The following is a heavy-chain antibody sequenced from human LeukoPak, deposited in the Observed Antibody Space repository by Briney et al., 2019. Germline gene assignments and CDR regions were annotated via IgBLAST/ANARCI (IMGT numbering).Heavy chain of an antibody. V-gene: IGHV3-7*01. CDR3: ARLYYDSSGYYWEYFQH. J-gene: IGHJ1*01. D-gene: IGHD3-22*01. CDR1: GFTFSTYW. Sequence: PGGSPRLSCAASGFTFSTYWMSWVRQAPGKGLEWVANIKQDGSEKYYVDSVKGRFTISRDNAKNSLYLQMNSLRVEDTAVYYCARLYYDSSGYYWEYFQHWGQGTLVTVSS. CDR2: IKQDGSEK.